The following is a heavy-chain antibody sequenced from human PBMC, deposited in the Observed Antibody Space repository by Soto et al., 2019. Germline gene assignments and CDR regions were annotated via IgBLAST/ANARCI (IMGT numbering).Heavy chain of an antibody. Sequence: SGPTLVNPTDALTLTGPFSGFSLSTSGMCVSRVRQPPGKTLDWLAVIDWDDEKFYSTSLKTRLTIPKDTSKNQVVLTMTNMDPVDTATYYCARTRAAAGSFFFDYWGQGTLVTVSS. CDR2: IDWDDEK. J-gene: IGHJ4*02. CDR1: GFSLSTSGMC. CDR3: ARTRAAAGSFFFDY. D-gene: IGHD6-13*01. V-gene: IGHV2-70*20.